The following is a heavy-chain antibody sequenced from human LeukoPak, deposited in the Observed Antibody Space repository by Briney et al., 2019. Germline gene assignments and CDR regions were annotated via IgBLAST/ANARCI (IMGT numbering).Heavy chain of an antibody. CDR2: IRSSSSTI. CDR1: GFTLSNYS. CDR3: ARDLVQQPDNGAFDI. J-gene: IGHJ3*02. V-gene: IGHV3-48*01. Sequence: PGGSLRLSYAASGFTLSNYSINWVRQAPAQGQEAVSYIRSSSSTISYADSVKGRFSISRENAKNSLYLQRNSLRAEDTAVCYCARDLVQQPDNGAFDIWGQGKMVTVSS. D-gene: IGHD6-13*01.